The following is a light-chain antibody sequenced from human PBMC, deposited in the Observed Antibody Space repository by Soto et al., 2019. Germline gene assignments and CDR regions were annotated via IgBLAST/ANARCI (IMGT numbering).Light chain of an antibody. CDR2: KAS. Sequence: DTQMTQSPSTLSASVGDRVTITCRASQSISYYLAWYQQRPGRAPNLLIYKASSLESGVPSRFSGSGSGTEFTLTISSLQPDDFATYYCQQYNSYSPTFGHGTKVEIK. CDR1: QSISYY. J-gene: IGKJ1*01. CDR3: QQYNSYSPT. V-gene: IGKV1-5*03.